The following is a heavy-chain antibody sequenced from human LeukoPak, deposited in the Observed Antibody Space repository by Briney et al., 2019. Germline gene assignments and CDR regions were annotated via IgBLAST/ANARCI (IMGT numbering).Heavy chain of an antibody. CDR3: TTYGSGRKFDY. Sequence: GGSLRLSCAASGFTFSSYAMSWVRQAPGKGLEWVSAISGSGGSTYYADSVKGRFTISRDNSKNTLYLQMNSLKSEDTAVYYCTTYGSGRKFDYWGQGILVTVSS. V-gene: IGHV3-23*01. J-gene: IGHJ4*02. CDR2: ISGSGGST. CDR1: GFTFSSYA. D-gene: IGHD3-10*01.